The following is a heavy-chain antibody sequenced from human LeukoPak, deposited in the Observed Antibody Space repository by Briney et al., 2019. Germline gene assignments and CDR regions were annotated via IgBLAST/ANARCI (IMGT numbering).Heavy chain of an antibody. CDR1: GGSISSYY. D-gene: IGHD5-12*01. CDR3: ASQNSAYASRPYDYYSRDV. V-gene: IGHV4-59*01. CDR2: IYYSGST. Sequence: SETLSLTCTVSGGSISSYYWSWIRQPPGKGLEWIGYIYYSGSTNYNPSLKSRVTISVDTSKNQFSLKLSSVTAADTAVYYCASQNSAYASRPYDYYSRDVRGKEPTVTASS. J-gene: IGHJ6*03.